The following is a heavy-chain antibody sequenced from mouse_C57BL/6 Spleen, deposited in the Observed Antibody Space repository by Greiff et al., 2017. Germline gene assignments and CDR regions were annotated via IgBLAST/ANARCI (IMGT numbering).Heavy chain of an antibody. Sequence: VQLQQSGAELAKPGASVKLSCKASGYTFTSYWMHWVTQRPGQGLEWIGYINPSSGYTKYNQKFKDKATLTADKYSSTAYMQLSILTYEDSAVYYCARSYNDYDGNAKNYWSQGTSVTVSS. CDR3: ARSYNDYDGNAKNY. CDR1: GYTFTSYW. CDR2: INPSSGYT. D-gene: IGHD2-4*01. V-gene: IGHV1-7*01. J-gene: IGHJ4*01.